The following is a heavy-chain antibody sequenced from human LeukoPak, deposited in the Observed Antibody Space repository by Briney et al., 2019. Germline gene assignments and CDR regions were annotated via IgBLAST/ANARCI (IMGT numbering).Heavy chain of an antibody. CDR3: ARDPKTYYDYVWGSYRPKFYFDY. J-gene: IGHJ4*02. CDR2: IYYSGST. CDR1: GGSISSSSYY. D-gene: IGHD3-16*02. Sequence: PSETLSLTCTVSGGSISSSSYYWGWIRQPPGKGLEWIGSIYYSGSTYYNPSLKSRVTISVDTSKNQFSLKLSSVTAADTAVYYCARDPKTYYDYVWGSYRPKFYFDYWGQGTLVTVSS. V-gene: IGHV4-39*07.